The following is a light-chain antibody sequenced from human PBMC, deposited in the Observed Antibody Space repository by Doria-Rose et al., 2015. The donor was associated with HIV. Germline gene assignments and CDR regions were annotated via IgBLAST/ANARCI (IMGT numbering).Light chain of an antibody. J-gene: IGKJ5*01. CDR1: QRVKSSY. CDR3: QQYGTSRGT. CDR2: DAS. V-gene: IGKV3-20*01. Sequence: GLTQPPGTLSLSPGERATLSCRASQRVKSSYLAWYQQKPGQAPRLIIDDASTRATGIPDRFSGSGSGTDFTLTISRLEPEDVAVYYCQQYGTSRGTFGQGTRLEIK.